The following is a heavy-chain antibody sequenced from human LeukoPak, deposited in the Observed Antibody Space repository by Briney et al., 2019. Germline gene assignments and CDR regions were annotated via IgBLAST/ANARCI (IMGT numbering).Heavy chain of an antibody. V-gene: IGHV4-61*02. Sequence: PSQTLSLTCTVPGGSISNGAYYWSWIRQPAGKTLEWIGRIYSTGVTDYSPSFKSRVSMSLDTSRNHFSLKLRSVTAADTAMYYCARIGSHNDFWSGYSHWGQGTLVAVSS. CDR1: GGSISNGAYY. CDR3: ARIGSHNDFWSGYSH. CDR2: IYSTGVT. J-gene: IGHJ4*02. D-gene: IGHD3-3*01.